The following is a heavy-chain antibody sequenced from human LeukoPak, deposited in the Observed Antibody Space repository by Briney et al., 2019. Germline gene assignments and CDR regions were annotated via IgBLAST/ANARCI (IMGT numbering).Heavy chain of an antibody. CDR3: ARVLSVFKDSTWCEAWLDS. V-gene: IGHV4-4*07. CDR1: GGSLNNYY. D-gene: IGHD2-2*01. CDR2: THTSGST. Sequence: SETLSLTCTVSGGSLNNYYWSWIRQSAGKGLEWIGRTHTSGSTNHNPSLKSRVSMSIDTSNSQFSLSLASVTAADTAVYYCARVLSVFKDSTWCEAWLDSWGQGILVTVSS. J-gene: IGHJ5*01.